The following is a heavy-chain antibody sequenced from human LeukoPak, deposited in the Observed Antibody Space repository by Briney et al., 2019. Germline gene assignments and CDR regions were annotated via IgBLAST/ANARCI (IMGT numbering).Heavy chain of an antibody. CDR1: GFTFSSYI. CDR3: ARDIDDYPFDY. Sequence: TGGSLRLSCSASGFTFSSYIMNWVRQAPGKGLEWVSSISSSSSYIYYADSVQGRFNISRDNAKNSLYLQMNSLRAEDTAVYYCARDIDDYPFDYWGQGTLVTVCS. CDR2: ISSSSSYI. J-gene: IGHJ4*02. D-gene: IGHD5-24*01. V-gene: IGHV3-21*01.